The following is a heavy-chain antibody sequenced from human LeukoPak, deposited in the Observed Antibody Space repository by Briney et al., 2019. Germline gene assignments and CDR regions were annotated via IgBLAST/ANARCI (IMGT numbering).Heavy chain of an antibody. Sequence: SVKVSCKASGFTFTSSAVQWVRQARGQRLEWIGWIVVGSGNTNYARKFQERVTITRDMSTSTAYMELSSLRSEDTAVYYCAAGSLDPGAFDIWGQGTMVTVSS. D-gene: IGHD1-1*01. V-gene: IGHV1-58*01. CDR1: GFTFTSSA. CDR3: AAGSLDPGAFDI. J-gene: IGHJ3*02. CDR2: IVVGSGNT.